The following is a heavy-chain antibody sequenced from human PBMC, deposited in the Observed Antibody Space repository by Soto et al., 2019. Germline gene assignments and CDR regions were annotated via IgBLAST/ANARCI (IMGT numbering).Heavy chain of an antibody. CDR3: ARDPVGYSSSWYYDYFDD. CDR2: ISAYNGNT. V-gene: IGHV1-18*01. J-gene: IGHJ4*02. D-gene: IGHD6-13*01. CDR1: GYTFTSYG. Sequence: GASVKGSCKASGYTFTSYGISWVRQAPGQGLEWMGWISAYNGNTNYAQKLQGRVTMTTDTSTSTAYMELRSLRSDDTAVYYCARDPVGYSSSWYYDYFDDWGQGSLVTV.